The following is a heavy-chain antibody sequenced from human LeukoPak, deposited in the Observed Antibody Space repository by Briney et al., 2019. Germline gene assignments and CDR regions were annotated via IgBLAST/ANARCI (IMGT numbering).Heavy chain of an antibody. CDR3: TKSDWFDP. J-gene: IGHJ5*02. CDR2: IKNDGSIT. CDR1: GFIFSGYW. V-gene: IGHV3-74*01. D-gene: IGHD3-3*01. Sequence: PGGSLRPSCAASGFIFSGYWMHWVRQAPGKGLVWLSRIKNDGSITSYADSVKGRFTISRDNAKNTLYLRMNSLRVEDTAVYYCTKSDWFDPWGQGTLVTVSS.